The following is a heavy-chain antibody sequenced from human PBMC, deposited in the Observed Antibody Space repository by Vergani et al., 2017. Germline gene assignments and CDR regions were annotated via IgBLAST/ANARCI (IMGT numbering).Heavy chain of an antibody. V-gene: IGHV1-46*03. CDR3: ASAKGGYNWFDP. Sequence: QVQLVQSGAEVKKPGASVKVSCKASVYTFTSYYMHWVRQAPGQGLEWMGIINPSGGSTSYAQKFQGRVTMTRDTSTSTVYMELSSLRSEDTAVYYCASAKGGYNWFDPWGQGTLVTVSS. CDR1: VYTFTSYY. D-gene: IGHD4/OR15-4a*01. J-gene: IGHJ5*02. CDR2: INPSGGST.